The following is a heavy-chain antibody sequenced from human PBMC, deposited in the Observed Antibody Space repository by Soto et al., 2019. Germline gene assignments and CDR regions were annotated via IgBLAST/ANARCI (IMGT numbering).Heavy chain of an antibody. CDR3: SYGSSFDY. CDR2: ISHSGRT. J-gene: IGHJ4*02. V-gene: IGHV4-61*01. D-gene: IGHD3-10*01. CDR1: GTSLRSGTYY. Sequence: PSETLSLTCTVSGTSLRSGTYYWSWIRQPPGKGLEWIGYISHSGRTNYAPSLKSRLTMSVDTSQNQFSLQLNCVTAADTAVYFCSYGSSFDYWGQGTLVTVSS.